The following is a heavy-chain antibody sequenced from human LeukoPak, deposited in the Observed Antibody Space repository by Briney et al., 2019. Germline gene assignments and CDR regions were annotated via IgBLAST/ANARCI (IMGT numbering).Heavy chain of an antibody. CDR1: GFTFRTDA. CDR3: AKRTMSAFDS. V-gene: IGHV3-23*01. D-gene: IGHD5-24*01. CDR2: ISGSGNGT. Sequence: GGSLRLSCTASGFTFRTDAMNWVRQAPGKGLEWLSGISGSGNGTYYADSVKGRFIISRDNSKNMVYLKMNSLTVEHTATYYCAKRTMSAFDSWGQGTLLIVSS. J-gene: IGHJ4*02.